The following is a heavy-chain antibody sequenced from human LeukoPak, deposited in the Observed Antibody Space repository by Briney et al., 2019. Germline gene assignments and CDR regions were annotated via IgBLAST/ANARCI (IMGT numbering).Heavy chain of an antibody. V-gene: IGHV3-23*01. CDR3: AKVSTYYDILTGLNTEDAFDI. D-gene: IGHD3-9*01. Sequence: GGSLRLSCAASGFTFSSYAMSWVRQAPGKGLEWVSAISGSGGSTYYADSVKGRFTTSRDNSKNTLYLQMNSLRAEDTAVYYCAKVSTYYDILTGLNTEDAFDIWGQGTMVTVSS. CDR2: ISGSGGST. J-gene: IGHJ3*02. CDR1: GFTFSSYA.